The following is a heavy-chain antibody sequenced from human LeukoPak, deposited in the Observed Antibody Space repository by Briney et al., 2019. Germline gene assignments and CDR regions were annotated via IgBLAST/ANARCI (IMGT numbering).Heavy chain of an antibody. CDR2: ISGSGGST. Sequence: PGGSLRLSCAASGFTFDDYAMHWVRQAPGKGLEWVSAISGSGGSTYYADSVKGRFTISRDNSKNTLYLQMNSLRAEDTAVYYCAMCSESSETYYSDSSGYYYVFDYWGQGSLVTVSS. CDR1: GFTFDDYA. V-gene: IGHV3-23*01. J-gene: IGHJ4*02. D-gene: IGHD3-22*01. CDR3: AMCSESSETYYSDSSGYYYVFDY.